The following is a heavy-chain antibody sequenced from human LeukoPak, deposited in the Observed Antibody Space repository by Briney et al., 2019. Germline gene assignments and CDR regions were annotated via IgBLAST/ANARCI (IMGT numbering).Heavy chain of an antibody. V-gene: IGHV3-15*07. D-gene: IGHD3-22*01. J-gene: IGHJ4*02. CDR2: IKSKTDGGTT. CDR1: GFTFSNAW. CDR3: STTYYYDSSEGY. Sequence: GGSLRLSCAASGFTFSNAWMNWVRQAPGKGLEWVGRIKSKTDGGTTDYSAPVKGRFTISRDDSKNTLYLQMNSLKTEDTAVYYCSTTYYYDSSEGYWGQGTLVTVSS.